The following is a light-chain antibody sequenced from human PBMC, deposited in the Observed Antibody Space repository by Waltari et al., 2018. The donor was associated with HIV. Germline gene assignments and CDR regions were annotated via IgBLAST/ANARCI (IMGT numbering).Light chain of an antibody. Sequence: QSVLTQPPSMSAASGPQVPISCPGCTSHVGSNHLSWYQQIPGAAPKLLIYDNYKRPSGIPDRFSGSKSGTSGTLGITGLQSGDEADYYCGTWDSSLSSVVFGVGTKLTVL. CDR2: DNY. CDR1: TSHVGSNH. V-gene: IGLV1-51*01. CDR3: GTWDSSLSSVV. J-gene: IGLJ3*02.